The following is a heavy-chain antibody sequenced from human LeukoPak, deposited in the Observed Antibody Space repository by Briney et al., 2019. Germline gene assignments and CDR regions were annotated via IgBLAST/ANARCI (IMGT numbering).Heavy chain of an antibody. Sequence: GGSLRLSCTASGFTFSTSWMTWVRQAPGKGLEWVSVIYSGGSTYYADSVKGRFTISRDNSKNTLYLQMSSLRAEDTAVYYCSAHPRAHYYYMDVWGKGTTVTVSS. CDR1: GFTFSTSW. J-gene: IGHJ6*03. CDR3: SAHPRAHYYYMDV. V-gene: IGHV3-66*02. CDR2: IYSGGST.